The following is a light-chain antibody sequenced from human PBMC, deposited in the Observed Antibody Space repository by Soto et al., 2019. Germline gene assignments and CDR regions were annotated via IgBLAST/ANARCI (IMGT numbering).Light chain of an antibody. CDR3: QHYGRSPIN. CDR1: QSVNSR. V-gene: IGKV3-20*01. CDR2: GAS. J-gene: IGKJ5*01. Sequence: IVLTHSPATLSLSPGERATLSCRASQSVNSRLAWYQHKPGQVPRLLISGASSRATGIPDRFSGSGSATDFTLTISRLEPEDFALYYCQHYGRSPINFGQGTRLEIK.